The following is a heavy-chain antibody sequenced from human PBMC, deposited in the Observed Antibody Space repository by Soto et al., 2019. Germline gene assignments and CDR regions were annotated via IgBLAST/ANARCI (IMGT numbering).Heavy chain of an antibody. CDR2: ISGSSSNT. Sequence: EVQLLESGGGLVQPGGSLRLSCAASGFTFGNYAMSWVRQAPGKGLEWVSGISGSSSNTYYADSVRGRFTISRDNSKSTLYLQVNSLRAEDTAVYYCAKFPNTDWLTILDYWGQGTLVTVSS. D-gene: IGHD3-9*01. CDR3: AKFPNTDWLTILDY. CDR1: GFTFGNYA. V-gene: IGHV3-23*01. J-gene: IGHJ4*02.